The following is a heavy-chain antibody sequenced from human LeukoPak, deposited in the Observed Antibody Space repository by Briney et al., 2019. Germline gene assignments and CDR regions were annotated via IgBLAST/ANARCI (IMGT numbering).Heavy chain of an antibody. CDR2: ISSNGGST. CDR3: ARELTEYSSSWFDP. V-gene: IGHV3-64*01. Sequence: GGSLRLSCAASGFTFSSCAMHWVRQAPGKGLQYVSAISSNGGSTYYANSVKGRFTISRDNSKNTLYLQMGSLRTEDMAVYYCARELTEYSSSWFDPWGQGTLVTVSS. D-gene: IGHD6-13*01. J-gene: IGHJ5*02. CDR1: GFTFSSCA.